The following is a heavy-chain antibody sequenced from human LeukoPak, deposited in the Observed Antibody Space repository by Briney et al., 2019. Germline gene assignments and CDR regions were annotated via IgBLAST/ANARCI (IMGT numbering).Heavy chain of an antibody. CDR1: GYSISSGYY. CDR3: ASSPPAITTPYY. Sequence: PSETLSLTCTVSGYSISSGYYWGWIRQPPGKGLEWIGSIYHSGSTYYNPSLKSRVTISVDTSKNQFSLKLSSVTAADTAVYYCASSPPAITTPYYWGQGTLVTVSS. CDR2: IYHSGST. J-gene: IGHJ4*02. V-gene: IGHV4-38-2*02. D-gene: IGHD3-22*01.